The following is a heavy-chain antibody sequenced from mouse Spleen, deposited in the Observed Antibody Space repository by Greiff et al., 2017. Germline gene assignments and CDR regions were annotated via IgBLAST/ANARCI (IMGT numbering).Heavy chain of an antibody. J-gene: IGHJ2*01. D-gene: IGHD1-1*01. CDR3: AREGTTVVARFDY. CDR2: IYPGSGST. CDR1: GYTFTSYW. V-gene: IGHV1-55*01. Sequence: QVQLQQPGAELVKPGASVKMSCKASGYTFTSYWITWVKQRPGQGLEWIGDIYPGSGSTNYNEKFKSKATLTVDTSSSTAYMQLSSLTSEDSAVYYCAREGTTVVARFDYWGQGTTLTVSS.